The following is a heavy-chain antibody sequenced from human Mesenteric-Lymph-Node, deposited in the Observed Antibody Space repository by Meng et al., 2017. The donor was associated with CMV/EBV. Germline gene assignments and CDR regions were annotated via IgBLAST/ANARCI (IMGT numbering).Heavy chain of an antibody. V-gene: IGHV4-59*01. D-gene: IGHD3-22*01. CDR2: IYYSGST. CDR1: GGSISSYY. Sequence: GSLRLSCTVSGGSISSYYWSWIRQPPGKGLEWIGYIYYSGSTNYNPSLKSRVTISVDTPKNQFSLKLSSVTAADTAVYYCARSPNYYDSSDYWGQGTLVTVSS. J-gene: IGHJ4*02. CDR3: ARSPNYYDSSDY.